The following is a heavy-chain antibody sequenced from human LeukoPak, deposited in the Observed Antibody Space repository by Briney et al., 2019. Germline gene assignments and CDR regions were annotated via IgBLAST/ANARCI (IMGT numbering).Heavy chain of an antibody. J-gene: IGHJ6*02. V-gene: IGHV3-48*01. CDR2: ISSSSSAI. Sequence: GGSLRLSCAASGFIFSSYSMNWVRQAPGKGLEWVSYISSSSSAIFYADSVKGRFTVSRDNAKNSVYLQMNSLRAEDTAVYYCARGDISRIGYCSSTSCSSRYGMDVWGQGTTVTVSS. CDR3: ARGDISRIGYCSSTSCSSRYGMDV. CDR1: GFIFSSYS. D-gene: IGHD2-2*01.